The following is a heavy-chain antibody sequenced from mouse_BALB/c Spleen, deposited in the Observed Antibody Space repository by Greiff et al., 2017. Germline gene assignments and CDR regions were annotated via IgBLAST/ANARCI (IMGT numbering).Heavy chain of an antibody. CDR2: IDPSDSET. CDR3: ARGGSVFDY. Sequence: VQLQQPGAELVKPGAPVKLSCKASGYTFTSYWMNWVKQRPGRGLEWIGRIDPSDSETHYNQKFKDKATLTVDKSSSTAYIQLSSLTSEDSAVYYCARGGSVFDYWGQGTTLTVSS. D-gene: IGHD1-1*01. J-gene: IGHJ2*01. CDR1: GYTFTSYW. V-gene: IGHV1-69*02.